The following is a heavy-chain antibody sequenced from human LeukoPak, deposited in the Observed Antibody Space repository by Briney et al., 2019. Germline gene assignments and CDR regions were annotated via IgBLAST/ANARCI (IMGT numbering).Heavy chain of an antibody. J-gene: IGHJ4*02. V-gene: IGHV3-48*01. D-gene: IGHD6-19*01. CDR2: ISSSRSTI. CDR1: GFTFSSYR. Sequence: GGSLRLSCAASGFTFSSYRMNWVRQAPGKGLEWVSYISSSRSTIYYADSVKGRFTISRDNAKNSLYLQMNSLRAEDTAVYYCAKDARRTFGLSSGLYRGSYYFDYWGQGTLVTVSS. CDR3: AKDARRTFGLSSGLYRGSYYFDY.